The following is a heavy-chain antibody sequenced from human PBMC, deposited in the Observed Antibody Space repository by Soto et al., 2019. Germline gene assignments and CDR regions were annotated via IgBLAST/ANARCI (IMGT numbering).Heavy chain of an antibody. CDR1: GYSFTSYW. J-gene: IGHJ6*03. D-gene: IGHD6-19*01. V-gene: IGHV5-51*01. CDR2: IYPGDSDT. Sequence: PGESLKISCKGSGYSFTSYWIGWVRQMPGKGLEWMGIIYPGDSDTRYSPSFQGQVTISADKSISTAYLQWSSLKASDTAMYYCARLSSGWYYYYYMGAWGKGTTVTVSS. CDR3: ARLSSGWYYYYYMGA.